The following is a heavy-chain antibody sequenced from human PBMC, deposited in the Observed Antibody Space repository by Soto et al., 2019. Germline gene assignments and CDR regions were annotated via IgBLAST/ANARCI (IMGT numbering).Heavy chain of an antibody. CDR1: GGSFSGYY. D-gene: IGHD3-16*01. CDR3: ARRLGYYYYCGMDV. J-gene: IGHJ6*02. CDR2: INHSGST. V-gene: IGHV4-34*01. Sequence: QVQLQQWGAGLLKPSETLSLTCAVYGGSFSGYYWRWIRQPPGKGLEWIGEINHSGSTNYNPSLKRRVTSSVDPSKNHVSLKLSSVTAADTAVYYCARRLGYYYYCGMDVWGQGTTVTVSS.